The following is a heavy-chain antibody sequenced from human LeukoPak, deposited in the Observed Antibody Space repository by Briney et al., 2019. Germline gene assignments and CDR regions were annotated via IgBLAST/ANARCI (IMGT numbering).Heavy chain of an antibody. CDR2: ISSSGSTI. V-gene: IGHV3-48*03. Sequence: PGGSLRLSCAASGFTFSSYEMNWVRQAPGKGLEWVSYISSSGSTIYYADSVKGRFTISRDNAKNSLYLQKNSLRAEDTAVYYCARAHDQSIRYFDWLLPFWGQGTLVTVSS. J-gene: IGHJ4*02. D-gene: IGHD3-9*01. CDR3: ARAHDQSIRYFDWLLPF. CDR1: GFTFSSYE.